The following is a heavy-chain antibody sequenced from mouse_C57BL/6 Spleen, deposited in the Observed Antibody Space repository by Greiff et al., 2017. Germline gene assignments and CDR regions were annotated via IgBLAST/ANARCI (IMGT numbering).Heavy chain of an antibody. V-gene: IGHV5-17*01. Sequence: EVKLVESGGGLVKPGGSLKLSCAASGFTFSDYGMHWVRQAPEKGLEWVAYISSGSSTIYYADTVKGRFTISRDDAKNTLFLQMTSLRSEDTAVYYCARTVITNWYFDVWGTGTTVTVSS. D-gene: IGHD2-4*01. CDR2: ISSGSSTI. J-gene: IGHJ1*03. CDR3: ARTVITNWYFDV. CDR1: GFTFSDYG.